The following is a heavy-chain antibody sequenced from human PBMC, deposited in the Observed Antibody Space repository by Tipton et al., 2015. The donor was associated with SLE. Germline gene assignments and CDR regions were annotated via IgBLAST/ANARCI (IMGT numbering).Heavy chain of an antibody. D-gene: IGHD6-19*01. V-gene: IGHV4-61*02. CDR2: VQTTGNT. J-gene: IGHJ4*02. CDR1: GGSINSDTYY. Sequence: TLSLTCTVSGGSINSDTYYWNWLRQPAGRTLEWLGRVQTTGNTNYNPSLGSRVTMSVDTSKNQFSLKLTSVTAADTAVYYCAREGYSAGWDGDFDFWGQGALVTVSS. CDR3: AREGYSAGWDGDFDF.